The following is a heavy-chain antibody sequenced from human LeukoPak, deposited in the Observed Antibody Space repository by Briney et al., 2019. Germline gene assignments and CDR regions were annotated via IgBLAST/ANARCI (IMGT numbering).Heavy chain of an antibody. V-gene: IGHV1-2*02. J-gene: IGHJ4*02. CDR2: INPNSGDT. Sequence: ASVKVSCKASGYTFTSYYMHWVRQAPGQGLEWMGWINPNSGDTNYAQKFQGRVTMTRDTSIGTAYMELSRLRSDDTAVYYCARVRYRLAETYIDYWGQGTLVTVSS. CDR3: ARVRYRLAETYIDY. CDR1: GYTFTSYY. D-gene: IGHD3-16*01.